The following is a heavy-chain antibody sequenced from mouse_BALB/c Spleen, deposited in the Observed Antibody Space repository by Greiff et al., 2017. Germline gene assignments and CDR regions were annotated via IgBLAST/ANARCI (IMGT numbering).Heavy chain of an antibody. CDR3: ARCRSGPGTYAMDY. Sequence: EVQLQQSGPELVKPGASVKMSCKASGYTFTSYVMHWVKQKPGQGLEWIGYINPYNDGTKYNEKFKGKATLTSDKSSSTAYMELSSLTSEDSAVYYCARCRSGPGTYAMDYWGQGTSVTVSS. D-gene: IGHD4-1*01. CDR2: INPYNDGT. V-gene: IGHV1-14*01. CDR1: GYTFTSYV. J-gene: IGHJ4*01.